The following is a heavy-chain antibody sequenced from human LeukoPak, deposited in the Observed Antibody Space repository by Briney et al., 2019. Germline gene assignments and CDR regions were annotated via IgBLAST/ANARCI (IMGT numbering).Heavy chain of an antibody. V-gene: IGHV4-4*07. Sequence: SETLSLTCTVSGGSISSSYWSWIRQPAGKGLEWIGRIHSSGNTDYNPSLKSRVTMSIDTSKSRFSLKLTSVTAADTALYYCARDRSSAYYRDYFDYWGQGILVTVSS. CDR1: GGSISSSY. D-gene: IGHD3-16*01. J-gene: IGHJ4*02. CDR3: ARDRSSAYYRDYFDY. CDR2: IHSSGNT.